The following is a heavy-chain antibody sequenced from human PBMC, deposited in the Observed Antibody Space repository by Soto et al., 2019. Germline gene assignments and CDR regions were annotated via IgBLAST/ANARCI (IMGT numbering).Heavy chain of an antibody. CDR1: GLPFRSNG. Sequence: QVQLAESGGGGVRLGSPLNLPCAAFGLPFRSNGWHGSRRAPAKGLEWVAVKSYDGRNKYYADSVKGRFTTSRDNSKNTLYLQMSSLRAEDTAVYYCVKDGSSGWPYYYGLDVWGQGTTVTVSS. J-gene: IGHJ6*02. D-gene: IGHD6-19*01. V-gene: IGHV3-30*18. CDR3: VKDGSSGWPYYYGLDV. CDR2: KSYDGRNK.